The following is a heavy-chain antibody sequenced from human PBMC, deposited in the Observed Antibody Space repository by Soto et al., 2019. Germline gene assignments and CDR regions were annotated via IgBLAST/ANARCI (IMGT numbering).Heavy chain of an antibody. V-gene: IGHV3-48*02. J-gene: IGHJ5*02. CDR2: ISSSSSTI. D-gene: IGHD6-19*01. Sequence: EVQLVESGGGLVQPGGSLRLSCAASGFTFSSYSMNWVRQAPGKGLEWVSYISSSSSTIYYADSVKGRFTISRDNAKNSLYLQMNSLRDEDTAVYYCARDSSQWLLYNWFDPWGQGTLVTVSS. CDR1: GFTFSSYS. CDR3: ARDSSQWLLYNWFDP.